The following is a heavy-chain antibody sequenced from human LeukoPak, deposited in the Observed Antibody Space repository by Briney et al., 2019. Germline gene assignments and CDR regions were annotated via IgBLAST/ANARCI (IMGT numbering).Heavy chain of an antibody. CDR3: ARHHSQGLGGYRDY. CDR1: GGSISSSNW. Sequence: PSGTLSLTCAVSGGSISSSNWWSWVRQPPGKGLEWIGEIYHSGSTNYNPSLKSRVTISVDTSKNQFSLKLSSVTAADTAVYYCARHHSQGLGGYRDYWGQGTLVTVSS. D-gene: IGHD5-12*01. V-gene: IGHV4-4*02. J-gene: IGHJ4*02. CDR2: IYHSGST.